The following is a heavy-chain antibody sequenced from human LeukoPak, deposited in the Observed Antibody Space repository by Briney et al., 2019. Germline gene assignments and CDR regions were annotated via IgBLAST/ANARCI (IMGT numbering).Heavy chain of an antibody. CDR2: ISYSGTT. J-gene: IGHJ5*02. D-gene: IGHD3-10*01. V-gene: IGHV4-39*07. Sequence: SETLSLTCTVSGGSISSSNYFWGWVRQPPGKGLEWIGTISYSGTTHDNPSLKSRVIISVDTSKKQFSLRLSSVTAADTAVYYCARIYGSGSTWFDPWGQGTLVTVSS. CDR3: ARIYGSGSTWFDP. CDR1: GGSISSSNYF.